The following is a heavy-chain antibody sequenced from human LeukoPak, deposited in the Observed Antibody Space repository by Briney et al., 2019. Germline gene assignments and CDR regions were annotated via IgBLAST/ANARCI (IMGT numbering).Heavy chain of an antibody. CDR2: INPNSGGT. D-gene: IGHD5-12*01. V-gene: IGHV1-2*04. J-gene: IGHJ4*02. CDR1: GYTFTGYY. CDR3: ARAYSGYDSYYYDY. Sequence: ASVKVSCKDSGYTFTGYYMHWVRQAPGQGLEWMGWINPNSGGTNYAQKFQGWVTMTRDTSISTAYMELSRLRSDDTAVYYCARAYSGYDSYYYDYGGQGTLVTVSS.